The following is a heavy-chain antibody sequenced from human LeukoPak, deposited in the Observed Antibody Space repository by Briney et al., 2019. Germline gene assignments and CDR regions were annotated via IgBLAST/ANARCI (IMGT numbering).Heavy chain of an antibody. CDR2: SHYSGTT. J-gene: IGHJ3*02. CDR3: ARWGEDGGYVVHAFDI. CDR1: GVSISSYY. Sequence: SETLSLICTVSGVSISSYYWNWMRQSPGKGLEWIGYSHYSGTTNYNPSLRSRVTISVDTPKNQFSLELSSVSAADTAVYYCARWGEDGGYVVHAFDIWGQGSMVTVSS. V-gene: IGHV4-59*01. D-gene: IGHD5-12*01.